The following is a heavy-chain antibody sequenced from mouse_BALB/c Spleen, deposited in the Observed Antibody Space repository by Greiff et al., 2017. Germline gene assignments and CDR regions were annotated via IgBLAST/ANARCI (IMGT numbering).Heavy chain of an antibody. CDR2: ISTYYGDA. Sequence: QVQLQHSGAELVRPGVSVKISCKGSGYTFTDYAMHWVKQSHAKSLEWIGVISTYYGDASYNQKFKGKATMTVDKSSSTAYMELARLTSEDSAIYYCARGMITNYAMDYWGQGTSVTVSS. CDR3: ARGMITNYAMDY. CDR1: GYTFTDYA. J-gene: IGHJ4*01. D-gene: IGHD2-4*01. V-gene: IGHV1S137*01.